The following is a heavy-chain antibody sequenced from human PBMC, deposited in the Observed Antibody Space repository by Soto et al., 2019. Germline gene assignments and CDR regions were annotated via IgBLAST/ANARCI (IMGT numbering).Heavy chain of an antibody. Sequence: GASVKVCCKASGYTFTSYGISWVRQAPGQGLEWMGWISPYSLDTNYGQKFQGRVTMTTDTSTSTAYMELRSLRSDDTAVYYCARSVSTSRYNWFDPWGQGTLVTVSS. V-gene: IGHV1-18*04. CDR2: ISPYSLDT. CDR1: GYTFTSYG. CDR3: ARSVSTSRYNWFDP. J-gene: IGHJ5*02. D-gene: IGHD2-2*01.